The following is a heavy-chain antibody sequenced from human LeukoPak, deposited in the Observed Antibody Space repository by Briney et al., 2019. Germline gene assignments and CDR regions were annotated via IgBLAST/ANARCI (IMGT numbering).Heavy chain of an antibody. J-gene: IGHJ4*02. Sequence: SETLSLTCTVSGGSISTNAYYWGWIRQPPGKGLEWIGNIYYSGSTYYNPSLGSRVTVSVDTSKNQFSLKLSSVTAADTAVYYCARQKYHNSDYVSYFDYWGQGTLVTVSS. D-gene: IGHD3-22*01. CDR2: IYYSGST. CDR1: GGSISTNAYY. CDR3: ARQKYHNSDYVSYFDY. V-gene: IGHV4-39*01.